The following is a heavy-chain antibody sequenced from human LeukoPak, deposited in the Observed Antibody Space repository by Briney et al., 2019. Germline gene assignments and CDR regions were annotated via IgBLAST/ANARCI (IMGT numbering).Heavy chain of an antibody. CDR3: ARGGWGNMYQLLYGFDY. Sequence: ASVKVSCKASGYTFTSYAMHWVRQAPGQRLEWMGWINAGNGNTKYSQKFQGRVTITRDTSASTAYMELSSLRSEDTAVYYCARGGWGNMYQLLYGFDYWGQGTLVTVSS. V-gene: IGHV1-3*01. D-gene: IGHD2-2*02. CDR2: INAGNGNT. J-gene: IGHJ4*02. CDR1: GYTFTSYA.